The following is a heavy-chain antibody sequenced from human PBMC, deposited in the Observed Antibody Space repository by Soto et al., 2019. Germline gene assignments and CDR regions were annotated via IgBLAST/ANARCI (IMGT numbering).Heavy chain of an antibody. CDR2: IIPIFGTA. V-gene: IGHV1-69*01. D-gene: IGHD2-2*01. Sequence: QVQLVQSGAEVKKPGSSVKVSCKASGGTFSSYAISWVRQAPGQGLEWMGGIIPIFGTANYAQKFQGRVTITADESTSTAYMELSSLRSEDTAVYYCARGPLLGRVSKTQVVPAAPFDYWGQGTLVTVSS. J-gene: IGHJ4*02. CDR3: ARGPLLGRVSKTQVVPAAPFDY. CDR1: GGTFSSYA.